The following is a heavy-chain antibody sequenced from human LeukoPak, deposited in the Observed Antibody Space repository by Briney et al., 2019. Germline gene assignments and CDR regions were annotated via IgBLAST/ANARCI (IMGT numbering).Heavy chain of an antibody. Sequence: PGGSLRLSCRTSGFIFSHYGMHWVRQAPGKGLEWVAFIQYDGHKKYYVDSVKGRFTVSRDYSKETLYLQMDTLRPEDTAVYYCCKEQLNMTNVAITDDAFDVWGQGTVVIVSS. CDR3: CKEQLNMTNVAITDDAFDV. D-gene: IGHD3-22*01. CDR1: GFIFSHYG. V-gene: IGHV3-30*02. CDR2: IQYDGHKK. J-gene: IGHJ3*01.